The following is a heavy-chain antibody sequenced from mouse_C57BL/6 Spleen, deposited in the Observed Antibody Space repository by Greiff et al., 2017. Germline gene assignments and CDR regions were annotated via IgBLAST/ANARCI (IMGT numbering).Heavy chain of an antibody. CDR1: GYSITSGYY. Sequence: LMESGPGLVKPSQSLSLTCSVTGYSITSGYYWNWIRQFPGNKLEWMGYISYDGSNNYNPYLNNRISITRDTSKNQFYLKLKSVTTEDTATYYCARESYGSPFADWGQGTLVTVSA. D-gene: IGHD1-1*01. V-gene: IGHV3-6*01. J-gene: IGHJ3*01. CDR3: ARESYGSPFAD. CDR2: ISYDGSN.